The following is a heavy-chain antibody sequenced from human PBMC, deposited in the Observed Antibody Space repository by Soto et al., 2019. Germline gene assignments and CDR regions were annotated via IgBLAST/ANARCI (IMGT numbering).Heavy chain of an antibody. CDR2: ISGSGGST. CDR3: ARRGSGSYFDY. V-gene: IGHV3-23*01. J-gene: IGHJ4*02. CDR1: GFTFSSYA. D-gene: IGHD1-26*01. Sequence: EVQLLESGGGLVQPGGSLRLSCAASGFTFSSYAMWWVRQAPEKGLEWVSAISGSGGSTYYADSVKGRFTISKDNSMNTLYLHMNSLRADDTAVYYCARRGSGSYFDYWGQGTLVTVSS.